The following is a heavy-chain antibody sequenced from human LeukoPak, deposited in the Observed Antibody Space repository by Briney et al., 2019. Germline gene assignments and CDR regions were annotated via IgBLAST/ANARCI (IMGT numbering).Heavy chain of an antibody. V-gene: IGHV1-69*04. D-gene: IGHD5-18*01. CDR3: ARDPENQWIQLDY. Sequence: SVKVSCKASGGTFSSYAISWVRQAPGQGLEWMGRIIPILGIANYAQKFQDRATITADKSTSTAYMELSSLRSEDTAVYYCARDPENQWIQLDYWGQGTLVTVSS. J-gene: IGHJ4*02. CDR1: GGTFSSYA. CDR2: IIPILGIA.